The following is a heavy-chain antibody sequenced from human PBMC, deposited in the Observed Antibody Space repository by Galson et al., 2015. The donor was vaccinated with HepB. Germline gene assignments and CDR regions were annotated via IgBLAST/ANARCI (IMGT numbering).Heavy chain of an antibody. CDR3: ARENQSSSIDSRHPGYYFDY. J-gene: IGHJ4*02. CDR1: GGTFSSYA. Sequence: SVKVSCKASGGTFSSYAISWVRQAPGQGLEWMGGIIPIFGIANYAQKFQGRVTITADESTSTAYMELSSLRSGDTAVYYCARENQSSSIDSRHPGYYFDYWGQGTLVTVSS. CDR2: IIPIFGIA. V-gene: IGHV1-69*13. D-gene: IGHD6-13*01.